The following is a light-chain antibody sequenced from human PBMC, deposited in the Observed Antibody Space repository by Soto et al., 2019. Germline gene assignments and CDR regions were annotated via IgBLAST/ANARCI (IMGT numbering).Light chain of an antibody. J-gene: IGKJ4*01. CDR3: QQHNDWPLT. Sequence: EIVMTQSPATLSVSPGERATLSCRASQSVNSYLAWYQQKPGQAPRLLIYGASTRATGIPGRFSGSGSGTEFTLTISSLQSEDVAVYYCQQHNDWPLTLGGGPKVEIK. CDR2: GAS. V-gene: IGKV3-15*01. CDR1: QSVNSY.